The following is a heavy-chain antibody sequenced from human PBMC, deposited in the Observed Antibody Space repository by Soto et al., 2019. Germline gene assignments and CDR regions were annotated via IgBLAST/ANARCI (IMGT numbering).Heavy chain of an antibody. CDR2: IGGRGGNT. CDR1: GFTFDNYA. V-gene: IGHV3-23*01. J-gene: IGHJ4*02. Sequence: PGGSLRLSCVASGFTFDNYAMNWVRQAPGRGLEWVSNIGGRGGNTVYADSMRGRFTISRDNSKNTVYLEMHNLRVEDSATYYCAKPSAYGDFAGSFDSWGQGTLVTVS. CDR3: AKPSAYGDFAGSFDS. D-gene: IGHD4-17*01.